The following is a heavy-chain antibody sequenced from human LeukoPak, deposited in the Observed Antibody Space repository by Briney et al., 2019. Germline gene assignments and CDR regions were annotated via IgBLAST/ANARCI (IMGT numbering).Heavy chain of an antibody. D-gene: IGHD2-2*01. Sequence: PGGSLTLSCAVSGFTFNNYDMSWVRQAPGEGLEWVSDLSGNGCSTYYADSVKGRFTISRDNSNNTLQLQMKSLRAEDTAVYYCAKDDGGYCSRTSCGDAYDIWGQGTMVPSLQ. J-gene: IGHJ3*02. CDR2: LSGNGCST. CDR3: AKDDGGYCSRTSCGDAYDI. CDR1: GFTFNNYD. V-gene: IGHV3-23*01.